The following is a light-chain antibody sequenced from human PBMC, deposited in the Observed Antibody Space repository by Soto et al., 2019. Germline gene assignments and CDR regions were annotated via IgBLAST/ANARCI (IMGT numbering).Light chain of an antibody. Sequence: DLQMTQSPSTLSASVGDRVTITCRASQSISSWLAWYQQKPGKAPKLLIYDASSLESGVPSRFSGSGSVTEFTLTISSLQPDDFATYYCQQYNSWWTFGQGTKVEIK. CDR3: QQYNSWWT. CDR1: QSISSW. CDR2: DAS. J-gene: IGKJ1*01. V-gene: IGKV1-5*01.